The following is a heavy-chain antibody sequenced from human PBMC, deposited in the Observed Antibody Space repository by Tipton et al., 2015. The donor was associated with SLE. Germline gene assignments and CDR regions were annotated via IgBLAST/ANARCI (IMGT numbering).Heavy chain of an antibody. J-gene: IGHJ4*02. CDR1: GASITSGDYS. Sequence: TLSLTCTVSGASITSGDYSWSWIRQPAGKGLEWIGRIHPSGSTKYNPSLTSRLTISVDTSKSQFSLNLNSVTAADTAVYYCAREGYSSGWGGDFDYWGQGTLVIVSS. D-gene: IGHD6-19*01. CDR2: IHPSGST. CDR3: AREGYSSGWGGDFDY. V-gene: IGHV4-61*02.